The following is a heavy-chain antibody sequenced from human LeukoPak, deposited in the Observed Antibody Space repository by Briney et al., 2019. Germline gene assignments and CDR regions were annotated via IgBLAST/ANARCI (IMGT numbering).Heavy chain of an antibody. CDR1: GDSFDTYG. Sequence: ASVKVSCKGSGDSFDTYGINWLRQAPGQGLEWMGGIIPVFGTTNDAQMFQDRVTITADKSTSTVYMELSRLRSDDTAVYYCARGLTDLTPGIDSWGQGTLVTVSS. V-gene: IGHV1-69*06. CDR2: IIPVFGTT. J-gene: IGHJ4*02. CDR3: ARGLTDLTPGIDS. D-gene: IGHD4-23*01.